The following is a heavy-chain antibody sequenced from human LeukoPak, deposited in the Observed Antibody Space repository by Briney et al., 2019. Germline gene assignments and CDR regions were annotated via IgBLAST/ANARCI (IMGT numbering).Heavy chain of an antibody. V-gene: IGHV4-59*01. J-gene: IGHJ4*02. CDR3: ARALYGDYYFDY. D-gene: IGHD4-17*01. Sequence: SETLSLTCTVSGGSISSYYWSWIRQPPGKGLEWIGYIYYCGSTNYNPSLKSRVTLSVDTSKNQFSLKLSSVTAADTAVYYCARALYGDYYFDYWGQGTLVTVSS. CDR2: IYYCGST. CDR1: GGSISSYY.